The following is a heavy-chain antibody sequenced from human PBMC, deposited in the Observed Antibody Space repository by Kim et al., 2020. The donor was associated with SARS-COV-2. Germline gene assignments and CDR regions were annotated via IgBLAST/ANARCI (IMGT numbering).Heavy chain of an antibody. D-gene: IGHD3-10*01. Sequence: ASVKVSCKASGYTFTSYAMHWVRQAPGQRLEWMGWINAGNGNTKYSQKFQGRVTITRDTSASTAYMELSSLRSEDTAVYYCAVPLLLWFGELLSPFDYWGQGTLVTVSS. CDR3: AVPLLLWFGELLSPFDY. CDR2: INAGNGNT. J-gene: IGHJ4*02. V-gene: IGHV1-3*01. CDR1: GYTFTSYA.